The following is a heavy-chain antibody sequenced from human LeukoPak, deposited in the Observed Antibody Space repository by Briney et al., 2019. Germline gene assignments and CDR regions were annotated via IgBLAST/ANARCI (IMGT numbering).Heavy chain of an antibody. CDR2: ISGSGGST. V-gene: IGHV3-23*01. J-gene: IGHJ4*02. CDR3: AKALETTVIPYYFDY. D-gene: IGHD4-17*01. CDR1: GFTFSSYA. Sequence: GGSLRLSCAASGFTFSSYAMSWVRQAPGKGPEWVSAISGSGGSTYYADSVKGRFTISRDNSKNTLYLQMNSLRAEDTAVYYCAKALETTVIPYYFDYWGQGTLVTVSS.